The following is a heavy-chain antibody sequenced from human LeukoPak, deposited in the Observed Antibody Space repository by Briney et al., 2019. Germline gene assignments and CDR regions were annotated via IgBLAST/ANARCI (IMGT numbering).Heavy chain of an antibody. CDR3: ATRRDAYNDAFNI. CDR2: IYYSGTT. D-gene: IGHD5-24*01. J-gene: IGHJ3*02. CDR1: GGSISSSDYY. Sequence: SETLSLTCTVSGGSISSSDYYWGWIRQPPGKGLEWNGSIYYSGTTYYNPSLKSRVTISVVTSKTQFSLKLSSVTASDTAVYYCATRRDAYNDAFNIWGQGTMVTVSS. V-gene: IGHV4-39*01.